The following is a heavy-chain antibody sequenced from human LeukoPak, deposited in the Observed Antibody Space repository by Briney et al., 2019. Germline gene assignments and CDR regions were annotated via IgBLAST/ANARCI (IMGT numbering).Heavy chain of an antibody. V-gene: IGHV1-18*04. CDR3: ARDPFYCSSTSCRATGYWYYYGMDV. CDR1: GYTFTSFG. Sequence: ASVKVSCKASGYTFTSFGITWVRQAPGQGLEWIGWISNFDAKTNYAQKFDGRVTMTTDSSTSTAYLELIRLKSDDTAVYYCARDPFYCSSTSCRATGYWYYYGMDVWGQGTTVTVSS. J-gene: IGHJ6*02. CDR2: ISNFDAKT. D-gene: IGHD2-2*01.